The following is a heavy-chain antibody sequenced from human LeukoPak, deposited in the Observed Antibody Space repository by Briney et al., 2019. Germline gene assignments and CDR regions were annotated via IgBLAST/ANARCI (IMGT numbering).Heavy chain of an antibody. J-gene: IGHJ4*02. D-gene: IGHD3-22*01. CDR1: GDSISSSY. Sequence: SETLSLTCTVSGDSISSSYWGWIRQPAGKGLGWIGRIYTSGNTIYNPSLKSRVTISVDTSKNQFSLKLSSVTAADTAVYYCARGIWVKDYYDSSGYYPFDYWGQGTLVTVSS. CDR3: ARGIWVKDYYDSSGYYPFDY. V-gene: IGHV4-4*07. CDR2: IYTSGNT.